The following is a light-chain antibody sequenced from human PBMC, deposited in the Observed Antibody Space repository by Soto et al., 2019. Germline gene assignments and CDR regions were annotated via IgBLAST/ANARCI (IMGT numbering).Light chain of an antibody. V-gene: IGLV1-40*01. J-gene: IGLJ1*01. Sequence: QAVVTQPPSVSGAPGQRVTISCTGSSSNIGAGHDVHWYQHSPGTAPKLLIYRFNNRPSGVPDRFSGSKSGTSASLAISGLQAEDEADYYCCSYAGSSTSYVFGTGTKLTVL. CDR2: RFN. CDR3: CSYAGSSTSYV. CDR1: SSNIGAGHD.